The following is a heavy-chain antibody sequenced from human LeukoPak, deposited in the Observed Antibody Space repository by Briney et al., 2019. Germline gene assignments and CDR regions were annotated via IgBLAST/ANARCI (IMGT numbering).Heavy chain of an antibody. J-gene: IGHJ4*02. CDR1: GGSISSSSYY. V-gene: IGHV4-39*01. CDR3: ARQSSATAPY. CDR2: IYYSGST. Sequence: SETLSLTCTVSGGSISSSSYYWGWIRQPPGKGLEWIGSIYYSGSTHYNPSLKSRVTISVDTSKNQFSLKLSSVTAADTAVYYCARQSSATAPYWGQGTLVTVSS. D-gene: IGHD5-12*01.